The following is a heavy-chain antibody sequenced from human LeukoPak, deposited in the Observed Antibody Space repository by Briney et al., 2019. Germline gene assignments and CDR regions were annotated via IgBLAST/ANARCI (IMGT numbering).Heavy chain of an antibody. J-gene: IGHJ6*03. CDR1: GYSTSKGYS. V-gene: IGHV4-38-2*01. Sequence: PSQTLSLTCAVSGYSTSKGYSWAWIRRPPGKGLEGVGNLYHGDSVYYNTAPESRVSIPGATSKNHFSRKLSFVPPPSTPVFSFARQRDSYYYYYIDVWGSGTTVTVSS. CDR2: LYHGDSV. CDR3: ARQRDSYYYYYIDV.